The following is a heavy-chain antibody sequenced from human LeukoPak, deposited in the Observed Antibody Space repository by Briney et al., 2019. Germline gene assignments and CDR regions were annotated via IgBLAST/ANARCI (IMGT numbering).Heavy chain of an antibody. J-gene: IGHJ4*02. V-gene: IGHV3-48*04. CDR1: GFTFSSYS. CDR3: ARDLTSYYYDSSGYYYGPDY. CDR2: ISSSSSTI. Sequence: GGSLRLSCAASGFTFSSYSMNWVRQAPGKGLEWVSYISSSSSTIYYADSVKGRFTISRDNAKNSLYLQMNSLRAEDTAVNYCARDLTSYYYDSSGYYYGPDYWGQGTLVTVSS. D-gene: IGHD3-22*01.